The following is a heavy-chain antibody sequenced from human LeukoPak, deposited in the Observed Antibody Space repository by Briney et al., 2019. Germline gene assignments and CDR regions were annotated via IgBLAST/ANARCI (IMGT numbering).Heavy chain of an antibody. CDR2: ISGSGGST. V-gene: IGHV3-23*01. D-gene: IGHD3-10*01. CDR1: GFTSSSYA. CDR3: AKGDYYGSGSYYYYYGMDV. Sequence: GGSLRLSCAASGFTSSSYAMSWVRQAPGKGLEWVSAISGSGGSTYYADSVKGRFTISRDNSKNTLYLQMNSLRAEDTAVYYCAKGDYYGSGSYYYYYGMDVWGQGTTVTVSS. J-gene: IGHJ6*02.